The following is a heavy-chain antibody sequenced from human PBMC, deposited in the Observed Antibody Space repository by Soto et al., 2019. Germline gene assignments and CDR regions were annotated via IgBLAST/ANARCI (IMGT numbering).Heavy chain of an antibody. V-gene: IGHV3-23*01. D-gene: IGHD6-19*01. CDR3: ARRGRSGWSDFDY. J-gene: IGHJ4*02. CDR2: ISSSGGNT. Sequence: LRLSCAASGFTFTTYAMSWVRQAPGRGLEWVSTISSSGGNTWYADSVKGRFSLSRDNSKNTVFLQMNSLRAEDGAVYYCARRGRSGWSDFDYWGQATLVTVSS. CDR1: GFTFTTYA.